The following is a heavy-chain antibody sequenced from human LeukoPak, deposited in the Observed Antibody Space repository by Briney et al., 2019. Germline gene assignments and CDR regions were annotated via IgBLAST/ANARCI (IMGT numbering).Heavy chain of an antibody. J-gene: IGHJ4*02. Sequence: GGALRVSCAASGVTFSSYWMSWVRQAPGRGLEWGANIKQDGSKKYYVDSVKGRFTISRDNAKNSLYLQMNSLRAEDTAVYLCAKGYTTGWSEGYLDYWGQGTLVSVSS. V-gene: IGHV3-7*03. CDR2: IKQDGSKK. CDR1: GVTFSSYW. CDR3: AKGYTTGWSEGYLDY. D-gene: IGHD6-19*01.